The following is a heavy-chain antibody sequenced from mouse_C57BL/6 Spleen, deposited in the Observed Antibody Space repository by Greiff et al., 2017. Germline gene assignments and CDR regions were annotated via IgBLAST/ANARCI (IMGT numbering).Heavy chain of an antibody. D-gene: IGHD2-3*01. CDR1: GYSFTGYY. V-gene: IGHV1-42*01. J-gene: IGHJ3*01. CDR2: INPSTGGT. Sequence: VQLQQSGPGLVKPGASVKISCKASGYSFTGYYMNWVKQSPEKSLEWIGEINPSTGGTTYNQKFKAKATLTVDKSSSTAYMQLKSLTSEDSAVYYCATIYDGYYAFYAYWGQGTLVTVSA. CDR3: ATIYDGYYAFYAY.